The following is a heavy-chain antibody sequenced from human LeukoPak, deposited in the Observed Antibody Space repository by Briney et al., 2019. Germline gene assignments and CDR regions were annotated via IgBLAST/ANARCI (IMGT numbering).Heavy chain of an antibody. Sequence: GGSLRLSCAASGFTFDDYAMHWVRQAPGKGLEWVSAISGSGGSTYYADSVKGRFTISRDNSKNTLYLQMNSLRAEDTAVYYCAKGRYYYDSSGYHDYWGQGTLVTVSS. V-gene: IGHV3-23*01. CDR1: GFTFDDYA. CDR2: ISGSGGST. J-gene: IGHJ4*02. CDR3: AKGRYYYDSSGYHDY. D-gene: IGHD3-22*01.